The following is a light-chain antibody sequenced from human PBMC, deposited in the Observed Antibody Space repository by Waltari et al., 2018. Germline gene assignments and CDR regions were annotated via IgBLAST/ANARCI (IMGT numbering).Light chain of an antibody. V-gene: IGKV3-15*01. CDR1: KSIGNT. CDR3: QQYNEWPYT. Sequence: ETIMTQSPAILSVSPGETATLACRASKSIGNTLAWYQQTPGQAPRLLIYVASSRGTGIPARFFGAGSGTDFTLTISSLQSEDFAVYYCQQYNEWPYTFGQGTKVDLK. J-gene: IGKJ2*01. CDR2: VAS.